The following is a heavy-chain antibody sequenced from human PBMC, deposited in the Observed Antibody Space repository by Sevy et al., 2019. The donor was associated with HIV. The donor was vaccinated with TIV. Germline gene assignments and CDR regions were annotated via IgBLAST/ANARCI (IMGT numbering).Heavy chain of an antibody. CDR1: GFTFSSYW. D-gene: IGHD3-22*01. CDR2: INSDGSRT. J-gene: IGHJ4*02. V-gene: IGHV3-74*01. CDR3: ASSSGYYYFDY. Sequence: GGSLRLSCAASGFTFSSYWMHWVRQAPGKGLVWVSRINSDGSRTSYADSVKGRFTISRDNAKNTLYLQMNSRRAEDTAVYYCASSSGYYYFDYWGQGTLVTVSS.